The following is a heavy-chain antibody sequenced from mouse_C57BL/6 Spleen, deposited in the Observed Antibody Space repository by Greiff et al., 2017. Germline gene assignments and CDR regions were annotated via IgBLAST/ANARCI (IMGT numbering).Heavy chain of an antibody. V-gene: IGHV1-69*01. Sequence: QVHVKQPGAELVMPGASVKLSCKASGYTFTSYWMHWVKQRPGQGLEWIGEIDPSDSYTNYNQKFKGKSTLTVDKSSSTAYMQLSSLTSEDSAVYYCARWLRGFAYWGQGTLVTVSA. CDR3: ARWLRGFAY. CDR2: IDPSDSYT. CDR1: GYTFTSYW. J-gene: IGHJ3*01. D-gene: IGHD2-2*01.